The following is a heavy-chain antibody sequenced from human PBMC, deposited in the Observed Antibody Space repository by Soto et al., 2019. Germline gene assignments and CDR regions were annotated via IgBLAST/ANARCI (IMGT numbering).Heavy chain of an antibody. D-gene: IGHD5-18*01. J-gene: IGHJ4*02. CDR2: VSYDGSNE. CDR1: GFTFSTYS. CDR3: ARTQTPMLTWGPPFDY. Sequence: PGGSLRLSCAASGFTFSTYSMHWVRQAPGKGLEWVAVVSYDGSNEYYADSVKGRFTISRDNSKNMLYLQMNSLRPEDTAVYYCARTQTPMLTWGPPFDYWGQGTLVTVSS. V-gene: IGHV3-30-3*01.